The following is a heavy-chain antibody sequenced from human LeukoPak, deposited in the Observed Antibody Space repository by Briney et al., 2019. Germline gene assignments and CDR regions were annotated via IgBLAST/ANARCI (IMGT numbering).Heavy chain of an antibody. CDR3: ARIDSSNWYDSRGYFDY. Sequence: SETLSLTCTVSGGSISTYYWSWIRQPPGKGLEWIGYIYYTGSTNYNPSLKSRVTISIDTSKNQFSLKLRSVTAADTAVYYCARIDSSNWYDSRGYFDYWGQGTLVTVSS. CDR1: GGSISTYY. D-gene: IGHD6-13*01. V-gene: IGHV4-59*01. CDR2: IYYTGST. J-gene: IGHJ4*02.